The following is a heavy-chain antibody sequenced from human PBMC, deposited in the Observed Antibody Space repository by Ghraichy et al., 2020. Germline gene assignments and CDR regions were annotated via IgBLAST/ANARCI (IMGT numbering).Heavy chain of an antibody. J-gene: IGHJ5*02. CDR2: ISYDGSNK. CDR3: ARDKSIAARLGWFDP. Sequence: GGSLRLSCAASGFTFSSYAMHWVRQAPGKGLEWVAVISYDGSNKYYADSVKGRFTISRDNSKNTLYLQMNSLRAEDTAVYYCARDKSIAARLGWFDPWGQGTLVTVSS. D-gene: IGHD6-6*01. CDR1: GFTFSSYA. V-gene: IGHV3-30-3*01.